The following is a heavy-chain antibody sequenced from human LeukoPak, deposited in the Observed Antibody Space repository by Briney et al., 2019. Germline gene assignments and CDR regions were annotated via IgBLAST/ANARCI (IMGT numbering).Heavy chain of an antibody. D-gene: IGHD3-22*01. V-gene: IGHV1-18*01. Sequence: GASVKVSCKASGCTFTSYGISWVRQAPGQGLEWMGWISAYNGNTNYAQKLQGRVTMTTDTSTSTAYMELRSLRSDDTAVYYCARDRYYYDSSGYSDDAFDIWGQGTMVTVSS. J-gene: IGHJ3*02. CDR3: ARDRYYYDSSGYSDDAFDI. CDR2: ISAYNGNT. CDR1: GCTFTSYG.